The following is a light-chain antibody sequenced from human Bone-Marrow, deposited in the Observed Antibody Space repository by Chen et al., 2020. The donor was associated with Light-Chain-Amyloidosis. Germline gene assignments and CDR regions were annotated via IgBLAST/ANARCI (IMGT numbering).Light chain of an antibody. CDR3: QQYNSYPRT. J-gene: IGKJ1*01. CDR2: GAA. CDR1: QSVSGGS. V-gene: IGKV3-20*01. Sequence: EIVLTLSHATLSSSPGERATPSCRASQSVSGGSVAWYQQKRGQAPNLLIYGAATRATGIPDRFSGSGSETDFTLNISRLESEDFATYYCQQYNSYPRTFGQGTKVEIK.